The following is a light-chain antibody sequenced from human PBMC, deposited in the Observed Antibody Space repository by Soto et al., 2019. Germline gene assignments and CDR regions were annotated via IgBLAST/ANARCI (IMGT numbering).Light chain of an antibody. CDR3: QQYGDWPLT. J-gene: IGKJ4*01. CDR2: GAS. V-gene: IGKV3-15*01. Sequence: EILMTQSPGSLSVSAGERATLSCRASQSVSRNLAWYQQKPGKAPRLLIYGASTRATGIPARFSGSGSGTEFTLTISSLQSEDFEVYYCQQYGDWPLTFGGGTKVDIK. CDR1: QSVSRN.